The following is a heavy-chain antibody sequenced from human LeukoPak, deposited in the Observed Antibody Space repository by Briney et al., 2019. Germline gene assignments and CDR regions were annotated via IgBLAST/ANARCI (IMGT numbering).Heavy chain of an antibody. J-gene: IGHJ4*02. D-gene: IGHD6-13*01. CDR2: ISGSGGST. CDR1: GFTFSNYA. Sequence: GGSLRLSCAASGFTFSNYAMNWVRQAPGKGLKWVSVISGSGGSTYYADSVKGRFTISRDNSKNTLYLQMNSLRAEDTAVYYCARDVSGSSSWSDFDYWGQGTLVTVSS. V-gene: IGHV3-23*01. CDR3: ARDVSGSSSWSDFDY.